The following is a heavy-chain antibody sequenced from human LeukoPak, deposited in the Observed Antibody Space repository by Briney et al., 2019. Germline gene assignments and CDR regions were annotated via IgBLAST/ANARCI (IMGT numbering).Heavy chain of an antibody. CDR1: GGSFSGYY. CDR2: IYYSGSN. V-gene: IGHV4-34*01. CDR3: ARQTGSGLFTLP. J-gene: IGHJ4*02. Sequence: SETLSLTCAVYGGSFSGYYWSWIRQPPGKGLGWIANIYYSGSNYHNPSLKSRVSMSVDTSKNQFSLKLSSVTAADTAVYYCARQTGSGLFTLPGGQGTLVTVSS. D-gene: IGHD3-10*01.